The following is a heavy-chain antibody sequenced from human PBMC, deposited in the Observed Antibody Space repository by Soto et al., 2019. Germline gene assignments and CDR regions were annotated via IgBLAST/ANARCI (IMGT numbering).Heavy chain of an antibody. CDR3: ARDVGPHYYYDSSGLGYYFDY. Sequence: SVKVSCKASGGTLSSYAISWVRQAPGQGLEWMGGIIPIFGTANYAQKFQGRVTITADESTSTAYMELSSLRSEDTAVYYCARDVGPHYYYDSSGLGYYFDYWGQGTLVTVSS. D-gene: IGHD3-22*01. J-gene: IGHJ4*02. V-gene: IGHV1-69*13. CDR2: IIPIFGTA. CDR1: GGTLSSYA.